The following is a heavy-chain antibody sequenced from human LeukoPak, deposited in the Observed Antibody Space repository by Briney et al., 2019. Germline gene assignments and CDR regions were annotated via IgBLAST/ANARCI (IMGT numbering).Heavy chain of an antibody. D-gene: IGHD4-23*01. Sequence: GGSLRLSCAASGFTVSSKYMSWVRQAPGKGLEWVSVMYSGGSTYYADSVKGRFTISRDTSKNTLYLQMNSLRVEDTAVYYCVRGYSGGNSLDHWGQGTLVTVSS. CDR1: GFTVSSKY. CDR2: MYSGGST. V-gene: IGHV3-66*01. CDR3: VRGYSGGNSLDH. J-gene: IGHJ4*02.